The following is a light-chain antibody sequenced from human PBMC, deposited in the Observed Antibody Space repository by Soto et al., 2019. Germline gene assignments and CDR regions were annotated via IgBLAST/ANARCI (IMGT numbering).Light chain of an antibody. CDR3: QQYSSYTLT. CDR1: QSISVW. Sequence: IQMNQSPSTLSASVGDRVTITCRASQSISVWLAWYQQKAGKAPNLLIYKASRLESGVPSRFSGSGSGTEFTLTISSLQPDDFATYYCQQYSSYTLTFGGGTKVDIK. CDR2: KAS. J-gene: IGKJ4*01. V-gene: IGKV1-5*03.